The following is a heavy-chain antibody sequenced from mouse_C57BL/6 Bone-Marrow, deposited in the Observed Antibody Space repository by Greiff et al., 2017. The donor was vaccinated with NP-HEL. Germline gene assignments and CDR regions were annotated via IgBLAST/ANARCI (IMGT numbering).Heavy chain of an antibody. Sequence: QVQLQQPGAELVKPGASVKVSCKASGYTFTSYWMHWVKQRPGQGLEWIGRIHPSDSDTNYNQKFKGKAILTVDKSSSTDYMQLSSLTSEDSAVYYCAIGYYGSSFAYWGRGTLVTVSA. CDR1: GYTFTSYW. V-gene: IGHV1-74*01. D-gene: IGHD1-1*01. J-gene: IGHJ3*01. CDR2: IHPSDSDT. CDR3: AIGYYGSSFAY.